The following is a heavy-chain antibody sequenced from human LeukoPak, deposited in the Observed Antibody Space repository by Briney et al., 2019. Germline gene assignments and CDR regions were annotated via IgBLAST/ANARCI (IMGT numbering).Heavy chain of an antibody. D-gene: IGHD6-13*01. Sequence: SETLSLTCTVSGGSISSYYWSWIRQPPGKGLEWIGYIYYSGSTNYNPSLKSRVTISVDTSKNQFSLKLSSVTAADTAVYYCAREAGYSSSWYLYNWFDPWGQGTLVTVSS. CDR3: AREAGYSSSWYLYNWFDP. CDR1: GGSISSYY. V-gene: IGHV4-59*01. J-gene: IGHJ5*02. CDR2: IYYSGST.